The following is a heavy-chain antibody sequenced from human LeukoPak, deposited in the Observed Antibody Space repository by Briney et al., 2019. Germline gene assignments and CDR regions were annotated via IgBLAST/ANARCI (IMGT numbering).Heavy chain of an antibody. CDR2: ISFSSTYK. J-gene: IGHJ6*03. Sequence: GGSLRLSCAASGFSFSSYSMNWVRQAPGKGLEWVSYISFSSTYKYYADSVRGRFTLSRDDAKNSLYLQMSTLRVEDTAVYYCARDPTYGTGWFGNSYYYMDVWGKGTTVTVSS. CDR1: GFSFSSYS. V-gene: IGHV3-21*01. CDR3: ARDPTYGTGWFGNSYYYMDV. D-gene: IGHD6-19*01.